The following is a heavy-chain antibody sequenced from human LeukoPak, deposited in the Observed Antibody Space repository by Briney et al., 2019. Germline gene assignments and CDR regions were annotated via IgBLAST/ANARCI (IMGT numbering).Heavy chain of an antibody. V-gene: IGHV4-38-2*02. J-gene: IGHJ5*02. CDR2: IYHSGST. CDR3: ARDLSMITFGGVIDWFDP. CDR1: GYSISSGYY. Sequence: SETLSLTCTVSGYSISSGYYWVWIRQPPGKGLEWIGSIYHSGSTYYKPSLKSRVTISVDTSKNQFSLKLSSVTAADTAVYYCARDLSMITFGGVIDWFDPWGQGTLVTVSS. D-gene: IGHD3-16*02.